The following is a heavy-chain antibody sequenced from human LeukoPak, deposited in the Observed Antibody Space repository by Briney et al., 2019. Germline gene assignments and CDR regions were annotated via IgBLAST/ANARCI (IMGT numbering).Heavy chain of an antibody. CDR3: AKARLAVADYYYGMDV. CDR2: ISGSGGST. CDR1: GFTFSSYA. J-gene: IGHJ6*02. Sequence: GGSLRLSCAASGFTFSSYAMSWVRQAPGKGLEWVSSISGSGGSTYYADSVKGRFTISRDNSRNTLYLQMNSLRAEDTAVYYCAKARLAVADYYYGMDVWGQGTTVTVSS. D-gene: IGHD6-19*01. V-gene: IGHV3-23*01.